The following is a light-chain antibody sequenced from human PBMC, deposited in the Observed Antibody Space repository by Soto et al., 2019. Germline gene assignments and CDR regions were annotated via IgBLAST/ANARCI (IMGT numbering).Light chain of an antibody. V-gene: IGKV2-28*01. CDR2: LGS. CDR3: LQALHTPPT. CDR1: QSLLHTNGYIY. Sequence: DIVMTQSPLSLPVTPGEPASISCRSSQSLLHTNGYIYLDWYLQKPGQSPQLLIYLGSNRASGVPDRFSGSGSGTDFILKISRVEAEDVGVYYCLQALHTPPTFGQGTRLEIK. J-gene: IGKJ5*01.